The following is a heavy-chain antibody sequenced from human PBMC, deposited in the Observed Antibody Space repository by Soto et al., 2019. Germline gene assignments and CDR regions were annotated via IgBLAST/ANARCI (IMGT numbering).Heavy chain of an antibody. CDR3: ARDGHLGYCSSTSCYAGGYYYYYMDV. CDR2: ISSSSSTI. J-gene: IGHJ6*03. Sequence: EVQLVESGGGLVQPGGSLRLSCAASGFTFSSYSMNWVRQAPGKGLEWVSYISSSSSTIYYADSVKGRFTISRDNAKNSLYLQMNSLRAEDTTVYYCARDGHLGYCSSTSCYAGGYYYYYMDVWGKGTTVTVSS. V-gene: IGHV3-48*01. CDR1: GFTFSSYS. D-gene: IGHD2-2*01.